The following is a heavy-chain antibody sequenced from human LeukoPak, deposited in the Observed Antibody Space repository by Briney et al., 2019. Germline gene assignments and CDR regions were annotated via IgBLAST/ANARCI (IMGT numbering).Heavy chain of an antibody. J-gene: IGHJ4*02. D-gene: IGHD1-1*01. CDR1: EFTFSSYW. Sequence: GGSLRLSCAASEFTFSSYWMSWIRQAPGKGLEWVANIKQDGSDKYYVDSVKGRFTISRDNAKNSLYLQMNSLRAEDTAVYYCAREGAGAFDYWGQGTLVTVSS. V-gene: IGHV3-7*04. CDR2: IKQDGSDK. CDR3: AREGAGAFDY.